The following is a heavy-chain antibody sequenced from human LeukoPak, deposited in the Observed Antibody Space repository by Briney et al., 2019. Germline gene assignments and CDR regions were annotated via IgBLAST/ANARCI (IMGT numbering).Heavy chain of an antibody. V-gene: IGHV3-23*01. CDR1: GFTFSSYA. D-gene: IGHD6-6*01. Sequence: PGGSLRLSCAASGFTFSSYAMSWVRQAPGKGLEWVSAISGSGGSTYYADSVKGRFTISRDNSKNTLYLQMNSLRAEDTAVYYCAKDLVRPFYSSSPSAFDYWGQGTLVTVSS. CDR3: AKDLVRPFYSSSPSAFDY. J-gene: IGHJ4*02. CDR2: ISGSGGST.